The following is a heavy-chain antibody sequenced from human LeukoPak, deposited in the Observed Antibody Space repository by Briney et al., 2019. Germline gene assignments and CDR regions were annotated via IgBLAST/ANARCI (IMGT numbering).Heavy chain of an antibody. V-gene: IGHV1-3*01. J-gene: IGHJ4*02. CDR1: GGTFISYA. CDR3: ARRGPNGPNESIVATPIPFDY. CDR2: INAGNGNT. D-gene: IGHD5-12*01. Sequence: ASVKVSCKASGGTFISYAMHWVRQAPGQRLEWMGWINAGNGNTKYSQKFQGRVTVTRDTSASTAYMELSSLRSEDTAVYYCARRGPNGPNESIVATPIPFDYWGQGTLVTVSS.